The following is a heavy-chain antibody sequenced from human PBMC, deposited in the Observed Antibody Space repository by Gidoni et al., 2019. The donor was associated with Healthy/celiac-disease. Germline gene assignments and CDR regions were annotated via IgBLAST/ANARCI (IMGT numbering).Heavy chain of an antibody. D-gene: IGHD2-15*01. CDR2: MSGSGGST. J-gene: IGHJ4*02. CDR1: GFTFSSYS. CDR3: AKANIVVVVAATPDFDY. Sequence: EVQLLESGGGLVQPGGSLSLSCAASGFTFSSYSMSWVRQAPGKGLEWVSAMSGSGGSTYYADSVKGRFTISRDNSKNTLYLQMNSLRAEDTAVYYCAKANIVVVVAATPDFDYWGQGTLVTVSS. V-gene: IGHV3-23*01.